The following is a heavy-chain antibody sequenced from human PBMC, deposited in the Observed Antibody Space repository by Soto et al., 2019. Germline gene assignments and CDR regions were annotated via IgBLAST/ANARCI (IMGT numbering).Heavy chain of an antibody. J-gene: IGHJ3*02. CDR1: GCSISSGGYY. CDR2: IYYSGSS. CDR3: ARERWLQLIPGAFDI. D-gene: IGHD5-12*01. Sequence: QVQLQESGPGLVKPSQTLSLTCTVSGCSISSGGYYWSWIRQHPVKGLEWIGYIYYSGSSYYNPARKSRVTISVHTSKNQFSLKLSSVTAADTALYYCARERWLQLIPGAFDICGQGTMVSVSS. V-gene: IGHV4-31*03.